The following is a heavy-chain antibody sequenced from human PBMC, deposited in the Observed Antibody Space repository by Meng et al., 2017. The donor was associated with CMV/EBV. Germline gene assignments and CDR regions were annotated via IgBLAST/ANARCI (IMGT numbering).Heavy chain of an antibody. D-gene: IGHD4-23*01. CDR1: GFTFDDYA. V-gene: IGHV3-74*01. CDR3: ARGDPLLYGGNFE. Sequence: GGSLRLSCAASGFTFDDYAMHWVRQAPGKGLVWVSRINSDGSSTSYADSVKGRFTISRDNAKNTLYLQMNSLRAEDTAVYYCARGDPLLYGGNFEWGQGTLVTVSS. J-gene: IGHJ4*02. CDR2: INSDGSST.